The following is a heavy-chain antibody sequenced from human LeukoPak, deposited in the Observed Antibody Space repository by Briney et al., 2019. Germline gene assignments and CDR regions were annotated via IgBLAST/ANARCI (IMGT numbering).Heavy chain of an antibody. D-gene: IGHD3-9*01. Sequence: GGSLRLSCAPSGFTFSSYIMNWVRQAPAKGLEWVSSVSSSSSYIYYADAVKGRFTISRDNAKNSLYLQMNSLRAEDTAVYYCAVGILTGYYPDYWGQGTLVTVSS. CDR2: VSSSSSYI. V-gene: IGHV3-21*06. J-gene: IGHJ4*02. CDR1: GFTFSSYI. CDR3: AVGILTGYYPDY.